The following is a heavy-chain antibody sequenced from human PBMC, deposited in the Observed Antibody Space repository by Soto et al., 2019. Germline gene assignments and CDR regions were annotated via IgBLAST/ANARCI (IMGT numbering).Heavy chain of an antibody. D-gene: IGHD6-19*01. CDR3: ARDFTDSTGPTLGMGV. Sequence: SETLSLTCTVSGGSISSGGYYWSWIRQHPGKGLEWIGYIYYSGSTYYNPSLKSRVTISVDTSKDQFSLKLSSVTAADTAVYYCARDFTDSTGPTLGMGVWGQGTTVTVS. CDR2: IYYSGST. J-gene: IGHJ6*02. V-gene: IGHV4-31*03. CDR1: GGSISSGGYY.